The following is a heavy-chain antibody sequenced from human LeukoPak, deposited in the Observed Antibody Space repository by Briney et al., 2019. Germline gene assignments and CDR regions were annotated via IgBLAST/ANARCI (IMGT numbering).Heavy chain of an antibody. Sequence: GGSLRLSCAASGFTFSDYYMAWIRQAPGKGLEWLSSISPNGGSIYYADSVKGRFTISRGNAQNSLYLQMNSLRAEDTAVYYCARRGGTAMARGIDYWGQGTLVTVSS. D-gene: IGHD5-18*01. CDR3: ARRGGTAMARGIDY. CDR2: ISPNGGSI. V-gene: IGHV3-11*04. CDR1: GFTFSDYY. J-gene: IGHJ4*02.